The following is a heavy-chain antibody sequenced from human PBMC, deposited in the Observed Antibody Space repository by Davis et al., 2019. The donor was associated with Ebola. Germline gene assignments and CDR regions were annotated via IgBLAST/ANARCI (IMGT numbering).Heavy chain of an antibody. V-gene: IGHV3-33*06. CDR3: AKDYGSGSYYNGPFDY. CDR1: GFTFSSYG. Sequence: GESLKISCAASGFTFSSYGMHWVRQAPGKGLEWVAVIWYVGSNKYYADSVKGRFTISRDNSKNTLYLQMNSLRAEETAVYYCAKDYGSGSYYNGPFDYWGQGTLVTVSS. D-gene: IGHD3-10*01. J-gene: IGHJ4*02. CDR2: IWYVGSNK.